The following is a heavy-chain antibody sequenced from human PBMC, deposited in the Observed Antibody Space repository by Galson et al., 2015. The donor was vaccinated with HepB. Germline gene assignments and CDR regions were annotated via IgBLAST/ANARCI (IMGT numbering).Heavy chain of an antibody. V-gene: IGHV3-48*01. CDR2: ISSSGSTI. D-gene: IGHD2/OR15-2a*01. J-gene: IGHJ4*02. Sequence: SLRLSCAASGFVFSTYNMNWVRQAPGKGLEWVSYISSSGSTIYYADSVKSRFSISRDNAKRSLYLQMKSLRAEDTAVYYCVGDSGQYLFDYWGQGTLVTVSS. CDR1: GFVFSTYN. CDR3: VGDSGQYLFDY.